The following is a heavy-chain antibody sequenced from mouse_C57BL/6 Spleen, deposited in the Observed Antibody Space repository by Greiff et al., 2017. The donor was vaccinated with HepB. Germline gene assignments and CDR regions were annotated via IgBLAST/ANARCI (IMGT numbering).Heavy chain of an antibody. J-gene: IGHJ4*01. Sequence: VQLKESGAELVKPGASVKMSCKASGYTFTTYPIEWMKQNHGKSLEWIGNFHPYNDDTKYNEKFKGKATLTVEKSSSTVYLELSRLTSDDSAVYYCARASYGSSYDYAMDYWGQGTSVTVSS. V-gene: IGHV1-47*01. D-gene: IGHD1-1*01. CDR2: FHPYNDDT. CDR3: ARASYGSSYDYAMDY. CDR1: GYTFTTYP.